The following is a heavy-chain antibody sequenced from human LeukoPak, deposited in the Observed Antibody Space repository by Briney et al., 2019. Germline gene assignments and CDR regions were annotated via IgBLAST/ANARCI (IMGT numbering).Heavy chain of an antibody. Sequence: PSETLSLTCTVSGGSISSSSSYWSWIRQPPGKGLEWIGSVRYSGKTYYNPSLKSRVTMSVDTSKNHFSLRLTSVTAADTAVYSCARHYYDNSGLAYYFGYWGQGTLVTVSS. V-gene: IGHV4-39*01. CDR3: ARHYYDNSGLAYYFGY. CDR1: GGSISSSSSY. D-gene: IGHD3-22*01. CDR2: VRYSGKT. J-gene: IGHJ4*02.